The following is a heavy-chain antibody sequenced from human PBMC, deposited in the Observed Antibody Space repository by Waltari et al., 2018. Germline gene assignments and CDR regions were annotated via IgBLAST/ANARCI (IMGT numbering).Heavy chain of an antibody. Sequence: QAPGQGLEWMGGIIPILGIANYAQKFQGRVTITADESTSTAYMELSSLRSEDTAVYYCAREKVGVVGVKDYYYYYMDVWGKGTTVTVSS. CDR2: IIPILGIA. CDR3: AREKVGVVGVKDYYYYYMDV. V-gene: IGHV1-69*10. D-gene: IGHD2-2*01. J-gene: IGHJ6*03.